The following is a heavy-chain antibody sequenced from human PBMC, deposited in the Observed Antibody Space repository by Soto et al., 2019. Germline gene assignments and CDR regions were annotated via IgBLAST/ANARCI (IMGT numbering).Heavy chain of an antibody. V-gene: IGHV4-34*01. CDR2: INHSGST. D-gene: IGHD7-27*01. Sequence: SETLSLTCAVYGGSFSGYYWTWIRQPPGTGLEWIGEINHSGSTNYNPSLKSRVTISVDTSKNQFSLKMSSVTAADTAVYYCARTGDSDAFDIWGQGTMVTVSS. CDR1: GGSFSGYY. J-gene: IGHJ3*02. CDR3: ARTGDSDAFDI.